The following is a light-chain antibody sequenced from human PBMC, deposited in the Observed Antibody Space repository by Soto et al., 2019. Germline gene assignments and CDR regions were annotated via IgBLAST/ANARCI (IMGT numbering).Light chain of an antibody. CDR3: QQSYSTPR. J-gene: IGKJ3*01. CDR1: QSISSY. CDR2: AAS. V-gene: IGKV1-39*01. Sequence: DIQMTQSPSSLSASVGDRVTITCRANQSISSYLNWYQQKPGKAPKLLIYAASSLQSGVPSRFSGSGSGTDFTLTISNLQPEDLATYYCQQSYSTPRFGPGTKVDIK.